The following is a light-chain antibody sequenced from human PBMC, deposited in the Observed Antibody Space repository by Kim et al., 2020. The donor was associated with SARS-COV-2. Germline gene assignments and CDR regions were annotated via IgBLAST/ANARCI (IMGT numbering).Light chain of an antibody. Sequence: STLSASVGDRVTITCRASQSITTWLAWYQQKPGKAPKLLIYDASTLHSGVPSRFSGSGYGTEFTLTISSLQPDDFATYYCQQYNVYVGQGTKLEI. J-gene: IGKJ2*01. CDR2: DAS. V-gene: IGKV1-5*01. CDR1: QSITTW. CDR3: QQYNVY.